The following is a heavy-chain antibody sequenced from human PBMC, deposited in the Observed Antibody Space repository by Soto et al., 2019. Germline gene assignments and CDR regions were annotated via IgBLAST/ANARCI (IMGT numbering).Heavy chain of an antibody. V-gene: IGHV1-18*01. Sequence: QVQLVQYGAAVKKPGASVKVSCKASGYTFTSYGISWVRQAPGQGLEWMGWISAYNGNTNYAQKLQGRVTMTTDTSTRTAYMELRSLRSDDTAVYYCASRAAGSSYYYYGMDVWSQGTTVTVSS. D-gene: IGHD6-13*01. CDR1: GYTFTSYG. CDR3: ASRAAGSSYYYYGMDV. J-gene: IGHJ6*02. CDR2: ISAYNGNT.